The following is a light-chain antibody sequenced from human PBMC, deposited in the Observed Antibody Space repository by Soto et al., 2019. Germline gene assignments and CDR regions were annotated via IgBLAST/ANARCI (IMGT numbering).Light chain of an antibody. Sequence: DIQMTQSPSSLSASXXXXXXXXXXVCQGIRNDLGWYQQKPGKAPKRLIYAVSSLQSGVPSRFSGFGSGTEFTLKISSLQPEDSATYYCLQHNTYPLTFGGGTKVDIK. J-gene: IGKJ4*01. V-gene: IGKV1-17*01. CDR1: QGIRND. CDR2: AVS. CDR3: LQHNTYPLT.